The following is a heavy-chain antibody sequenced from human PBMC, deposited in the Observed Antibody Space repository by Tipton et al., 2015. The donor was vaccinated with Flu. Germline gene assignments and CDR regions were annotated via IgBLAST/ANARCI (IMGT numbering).Heavy chain of an antibody. V-gene: IGHV4-38-2*02. D-gene: IGHD3-10*01. CDR2: ILHGGST. CDR3: ATYYYGSGTQSAFDY. CDR1: GYSISSGYY. Sequence: TLSLTCTVSGYSISSGYYWGWIRQPPGKGLEWIGSILHGGSTYYNPSLKSRVTISVGTSKNQFSLKLSSVTAADTAVYYCATYYYGSGTQSAFDYWGQGTLVTVSS. J-gene: IGHJ4*02.